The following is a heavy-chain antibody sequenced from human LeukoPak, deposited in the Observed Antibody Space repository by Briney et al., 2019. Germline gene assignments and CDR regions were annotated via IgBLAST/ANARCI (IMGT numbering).Heavy chain of an antibody. V-gene: IGHV4-39*07. CDR2: MFYSGST. D-gene: IGHD4-17*01. J-gene: IGHJ4*02. Sequence: PSETLSLTCTVSGVTISNGSYYWGWIRQPPGKGLEWVGSMFYSGSTYYNPSLKSRVTVSVDTSKNQLSLKLTSVTAADTAVYYCARVDYGDTKIDYWGQGSLVTVSS. CDR3: ARVDYGDTKIDY. CDR1: GVTISNGSYY.